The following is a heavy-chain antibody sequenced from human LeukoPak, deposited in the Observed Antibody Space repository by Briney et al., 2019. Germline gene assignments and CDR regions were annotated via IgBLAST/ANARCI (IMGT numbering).Heavy chain of an antibody. J-gene: IGHJ4*02. CDR2: INQGGTVT. Sequence: GGSLRLSCTPSVFTFSSAWMTWVRQAPGKGLEWLGNINQGGTVTNYVDSVKGRFSISRDNAKNTMYLQMSSLRVEDTAVYYCARDHHFGALDFWGQGTLVTVSS. V-gene: IGHV3-7*01. CDR1: VFTFSSAW. D-gene: IGHD1-26*01. CDR3: ARDHHFGALDF.